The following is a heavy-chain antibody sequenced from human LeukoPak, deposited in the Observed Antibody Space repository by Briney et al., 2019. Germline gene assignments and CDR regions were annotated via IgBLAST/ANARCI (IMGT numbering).Heavy chain of an antibody. CDR3: AKAPTSDYYYHMDV. J-gene: IGHJ6*03. D-gene: IGHD4-11*01. CDR2: IRYDGSNK. V-gene: IGHV3-30*02. CDR1: GFTFSSYG. Sequence: GGSLRLSCAASGFTFSSYGMHWVRQAPGKGLEWVAFIRYDGSNKYYADSVKGRFTISRDNSKNTLYLQMNSLRAEDTAVYYCAKAPTSDYYYHMDVWGKGTTVTVSS.